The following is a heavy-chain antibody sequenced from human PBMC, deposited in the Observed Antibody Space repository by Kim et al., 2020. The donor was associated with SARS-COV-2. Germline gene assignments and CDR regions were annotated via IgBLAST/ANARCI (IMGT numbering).Heavy chain of an antibody. D-gene: IGHD2-8*01. J-gene: IGHJ6*02. V-gene: IGHV3-30*18. Sequence: GGSLRLSCAASGFTFSSYGMHWVRQAPGKGLEWVAVISCDGSNKYYADSVKGRFTISRDNSKNTLYLQMNSLRAEDTAVYYCAKDMLGISYYGMDVWGQG. CDR1: GFTFSSYG. CDR3: AKDMLGISYYGMDV. CDR2: ISCDGSNK.